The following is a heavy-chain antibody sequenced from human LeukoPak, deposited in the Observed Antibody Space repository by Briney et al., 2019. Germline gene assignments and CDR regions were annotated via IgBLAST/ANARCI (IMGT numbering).Heavy chain of an antibody. D-gene: IGHD2-15*01. CDR2: ISSSSSYI. J-gene: IGHJ3*02. V-gene: IGHV3-21*01. CDR3: VRVYGVPGYSSGGSCFDAFDI. Sequence: GGSLRLSCAASGFTFSSYSMNWVRQAPGKGLEWVSSISSSSSYIYYADSVKGRFTISRDNAKNSLYLQMNSLRAEDTAVYYCVRVYGVPGYSSGGSCFDAFDIWGQGTMVTVSS. CDR1: GFTFSSYS.